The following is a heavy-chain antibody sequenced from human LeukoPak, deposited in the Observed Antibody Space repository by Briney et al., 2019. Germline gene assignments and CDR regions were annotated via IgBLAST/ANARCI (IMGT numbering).Heavy chain of an antibody. D-gene: IGHD6-19*01. CDR1: GYTFTSYD. V-gene: IGHV1-8*01. Sequence: ASVKVTCKASGYTFTSYDINWVRQATGQGLEWMGWMNPNSGNTGYAQKFQGRVTMTRNTSISTAYMELSSLRSEDTAVYYCAREASSGWHIDYWGQGTLVTVSS. CDR2: MNPNSGNT. CDR3: AREASSGWHIDY. J-gene: IGHJ4*02.